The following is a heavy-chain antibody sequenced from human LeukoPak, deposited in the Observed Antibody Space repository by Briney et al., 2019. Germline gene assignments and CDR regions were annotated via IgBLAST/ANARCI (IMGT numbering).Heavy chain of an antibody. Sequence: ASVKVSCKASGYTFTSYGISWVRQAPGQGIEWMGWISAYNGNTNYAQKLQGRVTMTTDTSTSTAYMELSSLRSEDTAVYYCARVATNPKDYYYYYYMDVWGKGTTVTVSS. D-gene: IGHD5-12*01. J-gene: IGHJ6*03. CDR1: GYTFTSYG. V-gene: IGHV1-18*01. CDR2: ISAYNGNT. CDR3: ARVATNPKDYYYYYYMDV.